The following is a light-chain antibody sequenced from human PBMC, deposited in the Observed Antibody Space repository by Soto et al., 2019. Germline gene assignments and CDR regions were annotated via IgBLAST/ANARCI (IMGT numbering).Light chain of an antibody. J-gene: IGKJ2*01. CDR1: QSVTSSY. V-gene: IGKV3-20*01. CDR2: AAS. Sequence: EIVLTQSPGTLSLSPGERATLSCRASQSVTSSYLAWYQQKPGQAPRLLIYAASSRATGVPDRFSGSGSETDFTLTISRLEPEDFAVFYCQHYGTSLYTFGQGTKLEIK. CDR3: QHYGTSLYT.